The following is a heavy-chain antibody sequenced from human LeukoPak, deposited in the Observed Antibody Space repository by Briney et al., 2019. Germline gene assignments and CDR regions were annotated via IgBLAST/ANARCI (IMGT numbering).Heavy chain of an antibody. CDR1: GGSIRSDY. V-gene: IGHV4-30-4*01. J-gene: IGHJ4*02. CDR3: AREVAVAGKGDYYFDY. D-gene: IGHD6-19*01. Sequence: SETLSLTCTVSGGSIRSDYWSWICQPPGKGLEWIGYIYYSGSTYYNPSLKSRVTISVDTSKNQFSLKLSSVTAADTAVYYCAREVAVAGKGDYYFDYWGQGTLVTVSS. CDR2: IYYSGST.